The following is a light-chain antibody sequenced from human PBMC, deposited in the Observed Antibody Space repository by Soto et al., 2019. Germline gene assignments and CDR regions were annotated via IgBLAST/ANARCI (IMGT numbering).Light chain of an antibody. Sequence: EIELTQSPGTLSLSPGEVATLSCRATQSVSVDYLAWYQSKPGQAPRLLIHGASNRATGIPDRFSGSGSGTDFTLTIGRLEPEDFAVYYCQQYLITPWTFGQGTKVDIK. J-gene: IGKJ1*01. CDR3: QQYLITPWT. CDR1: QSVSVDY. V-gene: IGKV3-20*01. CDR2: GAS.